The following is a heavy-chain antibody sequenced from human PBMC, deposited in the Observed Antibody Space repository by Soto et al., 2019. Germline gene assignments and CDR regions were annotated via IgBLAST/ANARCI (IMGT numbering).Heavy chain of an antibody. J-gene: IGHJ4*02. CDR2: TYYRSKWYN. CDR1: GDSVSSNSAA. Sequence: SQTLSLTCAISGDSVSSNSAAWNWIRQSPSRGLEWLGRTYYRSKWYNDYAVSVKSRITINPDTSKNQFSLQLNSVTPEDTAVYYCARADENYYDSSGYYYFDYWGQGTLVTVSS. CDR3: ARADENYYDSSGYYYFDY. D-gene: IGHD3-22*01. V-gene: IGHV6-1*01.